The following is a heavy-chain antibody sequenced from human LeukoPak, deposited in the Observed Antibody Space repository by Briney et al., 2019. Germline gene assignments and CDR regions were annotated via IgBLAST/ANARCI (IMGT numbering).Heavy chain of an antibody. CDR2: ISGSGGSS. CDR3: AKEERAAAGRDFEY. Sequence: PGGCLRLSCAASGFTFSSYAMSWVRQAPGKGLEWVSAISGSGGSSYYADSVKGRFTISRDNSKSTLDLQMNSLRAEDTAVYYCAKEERAAAGRDFEYWGQGTLVTVSS. J-gene: IGHJ4*02. CDR1: GFTFSSYA. D-gene: IGHD6-13*01. V-gene: IGHV3-23*01.